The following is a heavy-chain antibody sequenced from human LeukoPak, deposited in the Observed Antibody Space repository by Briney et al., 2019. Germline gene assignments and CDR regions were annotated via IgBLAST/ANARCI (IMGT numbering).Heavy chain of an antibody. J-gene: IGHJ3*02. CDR2: TYYRSKWYN. CDR3: ASTGYSSSWYDAFDI. Sequence: SQTLSLTCAISGDSVSGNWIRQSPSRGLEWLGRTYYRSKWYNDYAVSVKSRITINPDTSKNQFSLQLNSVTPEDTGVYYCASTGYSSSWYDAFDIWGQGTMVTVSS. V-gene: IGHV6-1*01. CDR1: GDSVSG. D-gene: IGHD6-13*01.